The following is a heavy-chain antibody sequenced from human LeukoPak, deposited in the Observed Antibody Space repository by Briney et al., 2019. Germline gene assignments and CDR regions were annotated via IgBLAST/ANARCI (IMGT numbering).Heavy chain of an antibody. V-gene: IGHV4-61*02. CDR1: GGSISSGSYY. D-gene: IGHD3-22*01. Sequence: PSQTLSLTCSVSGGSISSGSYYWSWIRQPAGTGLEWIGRIYSSGSTNYNPSLKSRVTISVATSKNQFSLRLSSVTAADTAVYYCARWAESSGYYYIDYWGQGTLVTVSS. CDR2: IYSSGST. CDR3: ARWAESSGYYYIDY. J-gene: IGHJ4*02.